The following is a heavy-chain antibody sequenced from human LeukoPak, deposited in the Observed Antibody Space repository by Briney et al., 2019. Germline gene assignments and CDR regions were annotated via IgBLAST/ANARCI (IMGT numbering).Heavy chain of an antibody. D-gene: IGHD3-10*01. Sequence: SQTLSLTCAVSGGSISSSSYYWGWIRQPPGKGLEWIGYIYHSGSTYYNPSLKSRVTISVDRSKNQFSLKLSSVTAADTAVYYCARGSSWFGEYGMDVWGQGTMVTVSS. V-gene: IGHV4-30-2*01. CDR3: ARGSSWFGEYGMDV. CDR1: GGSISSSSYY. CDR2: IYHSGST. J-gene: IGHJ6*02.